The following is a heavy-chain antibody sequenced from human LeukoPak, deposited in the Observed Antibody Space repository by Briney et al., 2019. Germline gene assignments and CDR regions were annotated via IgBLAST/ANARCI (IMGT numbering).Heavy chain of an antibody. CDR2: INPSGGST. Sequence: ASVKVSCKASGYTFTGYYMHWVRQAPGQGLEWMGIINPSGGSTSYAQKFQGRVTMTRDMSTSTVYMELSSLRSEDTAVYYCARDLVLWFGELRRYYMDVWGKGTTVTVSS. D-gene: IGHD3-10*01. J-gene: IGHJ6*03. CDR3: ARDLVLWFGELRRYYMDV. V-gene: IGHV1-46*01. CDR1: GYTFTGYY.